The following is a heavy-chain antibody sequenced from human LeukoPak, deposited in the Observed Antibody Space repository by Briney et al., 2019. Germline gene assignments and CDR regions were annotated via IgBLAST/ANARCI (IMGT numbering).Heavy chain of an antibody. V-gene: IGHV1-69*13. J-gene: IGHJ6*02. CDR2: IIPIFGTA. Sequence: ASVKVSCKASGGTFSSCAISWVRQAPGQGLEWMGGIIPIFGTANYAQKFQGRVTITADESTSTAYMELSSLRSEDTAVYYCARTDRFEYSSSSYSSYYYYGMDVWGQGTTVTVSS. D-gene: IGHD6-6*01. CDR1: GGTFSSCA. CDR3: ARTDRFEYSSSSYSSYYYYGMDV.